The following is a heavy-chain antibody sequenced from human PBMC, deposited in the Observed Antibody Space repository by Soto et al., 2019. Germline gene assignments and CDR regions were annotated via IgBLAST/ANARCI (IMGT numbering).Heavy chain of an antibody. CDR1: GDSVSSNRAA. J-gene: IGHJ4*02. CDR3: ARVDYYRGHEALDY. Sequence: QVQLQQSGPGLVKPSQTLSLTCAISGDSVSSNRAAWNWIRQSPSRALEWLGRTYYRSKWYNDYAVSVTSRIATGLGPSKSQFWVELDSVTPEDTAVYYCARVDYYRGHEALDYCGEGTLVTVFS. V-gene: IGHV6-1*01. D-gene: IGHD3-22*01. CDR2: TYYRSKWYN.